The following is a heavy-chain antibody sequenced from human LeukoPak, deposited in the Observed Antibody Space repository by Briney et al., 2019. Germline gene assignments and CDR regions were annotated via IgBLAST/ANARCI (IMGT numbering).Heavy chain of an antibody. V-gene: IGHV3-23*01. Sequence: PGGSLRLSCAASGFTFSSYAMSWVRQAPGKGLEWVSAISGSGGSTYYADSVKGRFTISRDNSKNTLYLQMNSLRAEDTAVYYCARGFSVVGDAFDIWGQGTMVTVSS. J-gene: IGHJ3*02. CDR2: ISGSGGST. CDR3: ARGFSVVGDAFDI. CDR1: GFTFSSYA. D-gene: IGHD1-26*01.